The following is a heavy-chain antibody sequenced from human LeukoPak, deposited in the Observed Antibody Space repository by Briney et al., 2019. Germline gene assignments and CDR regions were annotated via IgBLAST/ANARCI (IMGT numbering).Heavy chain of an antibody. CDR1: GLTFSNYP. V-gene: IGHV3-23*01. Sequence: PGGSLRLSCAASGLTFSNYPMSWFRQAPGKGLEWVSGITSGFTPHYADSVKGRFTISRDNSKNTFHLQMNSLRAEDTAVYYCAKDYSDSRVGDVVFEYWGQGTLVTVSS. CDR3: AKDYSDSRVGDVVFEY. CDR2: ITSGFTP. J-gene: IGHJ4*02. D-gene: IGHD2-15*01.